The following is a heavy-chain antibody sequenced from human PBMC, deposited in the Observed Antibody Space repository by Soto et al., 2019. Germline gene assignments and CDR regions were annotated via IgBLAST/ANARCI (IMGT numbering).Heavy chain of an antibody. CDR1: GFTFSSYA. V-gene: IGHV3-23*01. D-gene: IGHD2-15*01. J-gene: IGHJ6*04. CDR2: ISGSGGST. CDR3: AGGVGVAHPEYGDV. Sequence: EVQLLESGGGLVQPGGSLRLSCAASGFTFSSYAMSWVRQAPGKGLEWVSAISGSGGSTYYADSVKGRFTISRDNSKNTLYRKMNSLRAEDRAVYYWAGGVGVAHPEYGDVWGKGTTVTVSS.